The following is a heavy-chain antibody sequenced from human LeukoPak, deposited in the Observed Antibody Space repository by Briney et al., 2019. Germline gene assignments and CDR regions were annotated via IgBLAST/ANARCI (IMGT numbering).Heavy chain of an antibody. CDR1: GFTFSTSP. Sequence: GGSLRLSCAASGFTFSTSPMNWVRQAPGKGPEWVSYISSSSGTIYYADSVKGRFTISRDNAENSLYLQMNSPRAEDTAVYYCARGPGSGHYFDYWGQGTLVTVSS. CDR3: ARGPGSGHYFDY. V-gene: IGHV3-48*04. D-gene: IGHD2-15*01. CDR2: ISSSSGTI. J-gene: IGHJ4*02.